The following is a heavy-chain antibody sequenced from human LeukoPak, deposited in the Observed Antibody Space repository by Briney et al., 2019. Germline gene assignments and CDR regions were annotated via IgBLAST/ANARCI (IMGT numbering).Heavy chain of an antibody. J-gene: IGHJ6*02. D-gene: IGHD6-13*01. CDR3: ARGEAAYYYYGMDV. CDR2: IYTSGST. Sequence: SETLSLTCTVSGGSISSGSYYWSWIRQPAGKGLEWIGRIYTSGSTNYNPSLKSRVTISVDTSKNQFSLKLSSVTAADTAVYYCARGEAAYYYYGMDVWGQGTTVTVSS. CDR1: GGSISSGSYY. V-gene: IGHV4-61*02.